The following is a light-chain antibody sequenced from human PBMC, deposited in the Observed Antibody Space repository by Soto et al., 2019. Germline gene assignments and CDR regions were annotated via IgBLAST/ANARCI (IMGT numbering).Light chain of an antibody. J-gene: IGLJ2*01. CDR3: SSYATNRDVL. CDR1: SSDIGHYNF. V-gene: IGLV2-14*03. CDR2: DVS. Sequence: QSVLTQPASVSGSTGQSITISCTGSSSDIGHYNFVSWYQHHPGKAPKLIIYDVSDQPSGVSNRFSGSKSGNTASLTISGLQAEDEADYYCSSYATNRDVLFGGGTKLTVL.